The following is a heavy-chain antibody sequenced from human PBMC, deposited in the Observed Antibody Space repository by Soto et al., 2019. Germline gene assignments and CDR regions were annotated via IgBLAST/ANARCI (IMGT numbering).Heavy chain of an antibody. CDR3: ARDPGTTPYYYYAMAV. V-gene: IGHV1-3*04. Sequence: QVHLVQSGAEVKKPGASVKVSCKASGYTFTAYGMHWVRQARGQGLEWMGWIDTGNGHSKYSQKFQGRVTIIRDTSANTAYMELSNLRSEDTAVYYCARDPGTTPYYYYAMAVWGLGTTVTVSS. CDR1: GYTFTAYG. CDR2: IDTGNGHS. J-gene: IGHJ6*02. D-gene: IGHD4-17*01.